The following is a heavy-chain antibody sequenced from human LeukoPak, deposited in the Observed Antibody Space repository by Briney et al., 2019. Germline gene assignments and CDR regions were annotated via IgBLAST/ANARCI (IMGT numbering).Heavy chain of an antibody. D-gene: IGHD2-2*01. CDR3: ATTSRTQYCSSTSCYYYYYMDV. CDR1: GYTFTSYG. J-gene: IGHJ6*03. Sequence: GASVKVSCKASGYTFTSYGISWVRQTPGQGLEWMGWISAYNGNTNYAQKLQGRVTMTTDTSTSTAYMELRSLRSEDTAVYYCATTSRTQYCSSTSCYYYYYMDVWGKGTTVTVSS. CDR2: ISAYNGNT. V-gene: IGHV1-18*01.